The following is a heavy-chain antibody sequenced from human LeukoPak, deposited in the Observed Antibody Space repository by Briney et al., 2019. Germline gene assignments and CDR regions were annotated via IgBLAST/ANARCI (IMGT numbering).Heavy chain of an antibody. D-gene: IGHD7-27*01. Sequence: GGSLRLSCAASGFTFSSHWMSWVRQAPGKGLEWVANIKQDGGAEYYVDSVRGRFTISRDNAKTSLYLQMNSLRAEDTAVYYCAGDGPSVGIDFWGQGALVTVSS. CDR1: GFTFSSHW. V-gene: IGHV3-7*01. CDR2: IKQDGGAE. CDR3: AGDGPSVGIDF. J-gene: IGHJ4*02.